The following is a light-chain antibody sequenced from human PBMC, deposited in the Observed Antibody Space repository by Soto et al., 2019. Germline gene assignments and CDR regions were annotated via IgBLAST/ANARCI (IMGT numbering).Light chain of an antibody. CDR3: QSYDSSLSGSRV. CDR2: ANN. CDR1: SSNIGAGYD. V-gene: IGLV1-40*01. Sequence: QSVLTQPPSVSGAPGQRVTISCTGSSSNIGAGYDVHWYQQLPGTAPKLLIYANNNRPSVVPDRFSGSKSGTSASLAITGLQAEDETDYYCQSYDSSLSGSRVFGTGTKVTVL. J-gene: IGLJ1*01.